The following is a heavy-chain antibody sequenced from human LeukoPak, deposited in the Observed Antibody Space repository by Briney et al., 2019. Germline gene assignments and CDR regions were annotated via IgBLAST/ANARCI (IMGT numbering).Heavy chain of an antibody. J-gene: IGHJ4*02. Sequence: SETLSLTCAVSGYSIISDNYWVWIRQPPGQGLEWTGGIYHSGSTYYNPSLKSRVTMSVDTSKNQFSLKLSSVTAADTAVYYCAIAPRDSSCSNYMRRFDYWGQGTLVTVSS. CDR3: AIAPRDSSCSNYMRRFDY. V-gene: IGHV4-38-2*01. D-gene: IGHD3-22*01. CDR1: GYSIISDNY. CDR2: IYHSGST.